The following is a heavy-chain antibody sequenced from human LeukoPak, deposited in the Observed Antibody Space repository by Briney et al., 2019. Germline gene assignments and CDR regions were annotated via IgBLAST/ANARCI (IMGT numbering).Heavy chain of an antibody. V-gene: IGHV1-8*01. CDR3: ARELWGSSDYYYYYMDV. CDR1: GYTFTSYG. D-gene: IGHD2-21*01. J-gene: IGHJ6*03. Sequence: ASVKVSCKASGYTFTSYGINWVRQATRQGLEWMGWMNPNSGNTGYAQKFQGRVTMTRNTSISTAYMKLSSLRSEDTAVYYCARELWGSSDYYYYYMDVWGKGTTVTVSS. CDR2: MNPNSGNT.